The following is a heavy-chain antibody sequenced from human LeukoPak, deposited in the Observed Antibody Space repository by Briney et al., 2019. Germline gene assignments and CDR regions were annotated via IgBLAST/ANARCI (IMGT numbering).Heavy chain of an antibody. CDR3: VRYYGSGSFHFDY. V-gene: IGHV4-31*03. D-gene: IGHD3-10*01. Sequence: PSQTLSLTCTVSGGSISSGGYYWSWIRQHPGKGLEWIGYIYYSGSTYYNPSLKSRVTISVDTSKNQFSLKLSSVTAADTAVYYCVRYYGSGSFHFDYWGQGTLVTVSS. CDR2: IYYSGST. CDR1: GGSISSGGYY. J-gene: IGHJ4*02.